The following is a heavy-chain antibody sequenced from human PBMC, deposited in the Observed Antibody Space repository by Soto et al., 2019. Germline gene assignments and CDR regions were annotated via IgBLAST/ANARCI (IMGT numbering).Heavy chain of an antibody. Sequence: QMQLVQSGAEVTKPGSSVKVSCKASGGTLSSFINYPINWVRQAPGQGLEWMGGIVPNVGTVNYAQKFQGRVTITAAKSTGTAYMEVSSLRSEDTARYYCARRDTSGFLRYFDNWGQGTRVTVSS. J-gene: IGHJ4*02. V-gene: IGHV1-69*06. CDR2: IVPNVGTV. D-gene: IGHD1-26*01. CDR1: GGTLSSFINYP. CDR3: ARRDTSGFLRYFDN.